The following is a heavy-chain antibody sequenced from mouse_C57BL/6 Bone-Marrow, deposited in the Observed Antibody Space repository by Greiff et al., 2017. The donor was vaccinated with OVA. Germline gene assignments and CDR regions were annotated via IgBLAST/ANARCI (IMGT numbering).Heavy chain of an antibody. V-gene: IGHV5-12*01. J-gene: IGHJ3*01. Sequence: EVQVVESGGGLVQPGGSLKLSCAASGFTFSDYYMYWVRQTPEKRLEWVAYISNGGGSTYYPDTVKGRFTISRDNAKNTLYLQMSRLKSEDTAMYYCAHGSSSAWFAYWGQGTLVTVSA. CDR2: ISNGGGST. CDR1: GFTFSDYY. CDR3: AHGSSSAWFAY. D-gene: IGHD1-1*01.